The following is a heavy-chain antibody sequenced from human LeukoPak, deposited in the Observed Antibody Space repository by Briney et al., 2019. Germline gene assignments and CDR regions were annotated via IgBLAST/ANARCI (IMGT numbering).Heavy chain of an antibody. J-gene: IGHJ6*03. D-gene: IGHD5-18*01. V-gene: IGHV1-8*01. Sequence: GASVKVSCKASGYTFTSYDINWVRQATGQGLEWMGWMNPNSGNTGYAQKFQGRVTMTRNTSISTAYMELSSLRSEDTAVYYCARARGIQLWLRVYYYYYMDVWGKGTTVTISS. CDR2: MNPNSGNT. CDR3: ARARGIQLWLRVYYYYYMDV. CDR1: GYTFTSYD.